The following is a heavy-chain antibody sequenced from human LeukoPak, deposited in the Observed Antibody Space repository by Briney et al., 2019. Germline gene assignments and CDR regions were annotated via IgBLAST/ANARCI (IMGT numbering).Heavy chain of an antibody. CDR3: ARSDTYIAANAFDI. V-gene: IGHV1-2*02. CDR1: GYTFTGYY. D-gene: IGHD6-6*01. CDR2: NNPNSGGT. J-gene: IGHJ3*02. Sequence: ASVKVSCKASGYTFTGYYMHWVRQAPGQGLEWMGWNNPNSGGTNYAQKFQGRVTMTRDTSISTAYMELSSLRSEDTAVYYCARSDTYIAANAFDIWGQGTMVTVSP.